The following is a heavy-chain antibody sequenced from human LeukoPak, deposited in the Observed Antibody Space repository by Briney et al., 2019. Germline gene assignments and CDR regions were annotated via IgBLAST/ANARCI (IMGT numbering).Heavy chain of an antibody. D-gene: IGHD6-6*01. V-gene: IGHV3-30-3*01. J-gene: IGHJ4*02. CDR1: GFTFNSYS. Sequence: SGGSLRLSCAASGFTFNSYSMHWVRQAPGKGLEWVAVISYDGSNKYYADSVKGRFTISRDNSKNTLYLQMNSLRTEDTAVFYCARRAARPYDYWGQGTLVTVSS. CDR3: ARRAARPYDY. CDR2: ISYDGSNK.